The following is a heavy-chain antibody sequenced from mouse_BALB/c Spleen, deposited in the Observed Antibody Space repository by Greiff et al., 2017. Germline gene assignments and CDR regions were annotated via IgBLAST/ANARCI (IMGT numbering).Heavy chain of an antibody. CDR2: ISSGGST. CDR1: GFTFSSYA. V-gene: IGHV5-6-5*01. Sequence: EVQRVESGGGLVKPGGSLKLSCAASGFTFSSYAMSWVRQTPEKRLEWVASISSGGSTYYPDSVKGRFTISRDNARNILYLQMSSLRSEDTAMYYCARKGYYGSSFYWYFDVWGAGTTVTVSS. D-gene: IGHD1-1*01. CDR3: ARKGYYGSSFYWYFDV. J-gene: IGHJ1*01.